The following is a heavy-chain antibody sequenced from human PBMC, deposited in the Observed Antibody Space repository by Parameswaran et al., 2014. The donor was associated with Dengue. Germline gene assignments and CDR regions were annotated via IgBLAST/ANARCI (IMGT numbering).Heavy chain of an antibody. CDR2: ISAYNGNT. CDR3: AREASIRGGGYDYRFFYYYGMDV. D-gene: IGHD5-12*01. J-gene: IGHJ6*02. V-gene: IGHV1-18*01. Sequence: WVRQAPGQRLEWMGWISAYNGNTNYAQKLQGRVTMTTDTSTSTAYMELRSLRSDDTAVYYCAREASIRGGGYDYRFFYYYGMDVWGQGTTVTVSS.